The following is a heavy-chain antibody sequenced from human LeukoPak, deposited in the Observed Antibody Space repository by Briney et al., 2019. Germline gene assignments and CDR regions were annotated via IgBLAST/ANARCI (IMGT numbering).Heavy chain of an antibody. CDR1: GGSFSGYY. V-gene: IGHV4-34*01. CDR3: ARRQSSMWVPDY. D-gene: IGHD2/OR15-2a*01. CDR2: INHSGST. Sequence: SETLSLTCAVYGGSFSGYYWSWIRQPPGKGLEWIGEINHSGSTNYNPSLKSRVTISVDTSKNQFSLKLSSVTAADTAVYYCARRQSSMWVPDYWGQGTLVTVSS. J-gene: IGHJ4*02.